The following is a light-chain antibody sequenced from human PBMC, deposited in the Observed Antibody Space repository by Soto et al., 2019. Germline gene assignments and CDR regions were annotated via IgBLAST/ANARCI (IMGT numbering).Light chain of an antibody. CDR3: SSKTSSGTLYV. V-gene: IGLV2-14*01. J-gene: IGLJ1*01. CDR2: EVT. CDR1: SSDVGASKY. Sequence: QSALTQPASVSGYPGQSITISCTGTSSDVGASKYVSWYQQHPGEGPKLILYEVTYRPSGVSNRFSGAKSGNTASLTVSGLRAEDEADYYCSSKTSSGTLYVFGAGTKLTVL.